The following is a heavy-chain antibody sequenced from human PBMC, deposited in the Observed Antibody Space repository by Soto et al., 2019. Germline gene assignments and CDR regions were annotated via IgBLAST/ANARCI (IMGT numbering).Heavy chain of an antibody. CDR3: ARDSSSPRGYYYYYGMDV. J-gene: IGHJ6*02. CDR1: GFTFSSYG. CDR2: IWYDGSNK. V-gene: IGHV3-33*01. D-gene: IGHD2-2*01. Sequence: QVQLVESGGGVVQPGRSLRLSCAASGFTFSSYGMHWVRQAPGKGLERVAVIWYDGSNKYYADSVKGRFTISRDNSKNTLYLQMNSLRAEDTAVYYCARDSSSPRGYYYYYGMDVWGQGTTVTVSS.